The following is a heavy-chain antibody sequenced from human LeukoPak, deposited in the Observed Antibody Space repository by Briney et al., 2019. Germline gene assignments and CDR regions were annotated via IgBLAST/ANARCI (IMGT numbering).Heavy chain of an antibody. D-gene: IGHD5-12*01. CDR1: GFTFSNAW. J-gene: IGHJ3*02. Sequence: PGGSLRLSCAASGFTFSNAWMSWVRQAPGKGLEWVGRIKSKTDGGTTDYAAPVKGRFTISRDDSKNTLYLQMNSLKTEDTAVYYCTTAPYSGYDYAAFDIWGQGTMVTVSS. V-gene: IGHV3-15*01. CDR3: TTAPYSGYDYAAFDI. CDR2: IKSKTDGGTT.